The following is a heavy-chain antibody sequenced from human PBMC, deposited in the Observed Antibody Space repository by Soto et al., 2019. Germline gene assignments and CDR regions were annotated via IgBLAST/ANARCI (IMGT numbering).Heavy chain of an antibody. V-gene: IGHV3-30*02. J-gene: IGHJ1*01. Sequence: PGGSLRLSCAAAGFTFGTYGIHWVRQAPGKGLEWVAVIWYDGSNKYYADFVKGRFTISRDNSTNTLYLQMNSLRAEDTAVYYCAKDRDVVVTASSAEYFQHWGQGTLVTVSS. CDR3: AKDRDVVVTASSAEYFQH. CDR2: IWYDGSNK. CDR1: GFTFGTYG. D-gene: IGHD2-21*02.